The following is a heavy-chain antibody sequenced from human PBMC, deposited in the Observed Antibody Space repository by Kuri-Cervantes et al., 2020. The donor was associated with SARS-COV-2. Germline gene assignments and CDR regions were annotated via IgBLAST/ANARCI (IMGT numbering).Heavy chain of an antibody. CDR1: GYTFTGYY. D-gene: IGHD6-13*01. V-gene: IGHV1-2*02. J-gene: IGHJ4*02. CDR3: ARVGPLRYSSSWEHDY. Sequence: ASVKVSCKASGYTFTGYYMHWVRQAPGQGLEWMGWINPNSGGTNYAQKFQGRVTMTRDTSISTAYMEPSRLRSDDTAVYYCARVGPLRYSSSWEHDYWGQGTLVTVSS. CDR2: INPNSGGT.